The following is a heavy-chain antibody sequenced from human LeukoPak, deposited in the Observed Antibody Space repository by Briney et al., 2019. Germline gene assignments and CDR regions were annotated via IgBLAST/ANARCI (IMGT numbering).Heavy chain of an antibody. J-gene: IGHJ4*02. V-gene: IGHV1-2*02. Sequence: GASVKVSCKASGYNFNDYYLHWVRQAPGQGLEWMGWINPKNGGTYYAEKFQGRVTMTRDTSITTAYMELSRLRSDDTAIYYCATDITALDYWGQGTLVTVSS. CDR2: INPKNGGT. CDR1: GYNFNDYY. D-gene: IGHD3-10*01. CDR3: ATDITALDY.